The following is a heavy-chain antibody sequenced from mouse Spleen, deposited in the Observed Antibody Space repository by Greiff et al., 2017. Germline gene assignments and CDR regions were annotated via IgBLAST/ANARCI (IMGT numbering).Heavy chain of an antibody. CDR1: GYTFTDYY. Sequence: VQLQQSGPELVKPGASVKISCKASGYTFTDYYMNWVKQSHGKSLEWIGDINPNNGGTSYNQKFKGKATLTVDKSSSTAYMELRSLTSEDSAVYYCARAGLGRDFDVWGAGTTVTVSS. V-gene: IGHV1-26*01. J-gene: IGHJ1*01. CDR3: ARAGLGRDFDV. CDR2: INPNNGGT. D-gene: IGHD4-1*01.